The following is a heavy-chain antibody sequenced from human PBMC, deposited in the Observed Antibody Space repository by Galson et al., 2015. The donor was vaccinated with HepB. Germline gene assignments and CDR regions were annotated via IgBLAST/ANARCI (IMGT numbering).Heavy chain of an antibody. Sequence: SVKVSCKASGYTFTGYYMHWVRQAPGQGLEWMGRINPNSGGTNYAQKFQGRVTMTRDTSISTAYMELSRLRSDDTAVYYCARYYYDSSGYSPRTYYYGMDVWGQGTTVTVSS. J-gene: IGHJ6*02. D-gene: IGHD3-22*01. CDR3: ARYYYDSSGYSPRTYYYGMDV. CDR2: INPNSGGT. V-gene: IGHV1-2*06. CDR1: GYTFTGYY.